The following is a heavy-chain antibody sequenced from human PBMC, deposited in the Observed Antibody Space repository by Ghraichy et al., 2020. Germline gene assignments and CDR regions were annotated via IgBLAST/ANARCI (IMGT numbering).Heavy chain of an antibody. CDR3: VTGACWLPDY. Sequence: SETLSLTCTVSGDSISGNYCNWVRQPPGKGLEWIGYVYYSGNKYNPSLKRRVTISADSSKNQFSLKLSSVTAADTAVYYCVTGACWLPDYWGQGTLVTVSS. D-gene: IGHD1-14*01. J-gene: IGHJ4*02. CDR2: VYYSGN. CDR1: GDSISGNY. V-gene: IGHV4-59*08.